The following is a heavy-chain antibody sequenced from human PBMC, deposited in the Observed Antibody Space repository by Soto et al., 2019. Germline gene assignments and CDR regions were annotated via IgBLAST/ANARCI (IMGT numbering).Heavy chain of an antibody. J-gene: IGHJ4*02. V-gene: IGHV3-9*01. CDR3: AKGEGSLGY. Sequence: EVQLVESGGGLVQPGRSLRLSCAASGFTFDDYAMHWVRQAPGKGLEWVSGLSWNSGTVGYADSVKGRFTISRDNAKNSLYLQMNSLRAEDTAVYYCAKGEGSLGYWGQGTLVTVSS. CDR1: GFTFDDYA. D-gene: IGHD6-19*01. CDR2: LSWNSGTV.